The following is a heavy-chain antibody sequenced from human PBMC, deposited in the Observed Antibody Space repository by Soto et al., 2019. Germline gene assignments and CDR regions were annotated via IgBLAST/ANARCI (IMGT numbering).Heavy chain of an antibody. Sequence: SETLSLTCAVSGYSISSGYYWGWIRQPPGKWLEWIGSIYHSGSTYHNPSLKSRVTISVDTSKNQFSLKLLSVTAADTAVYYCARVPASYDSSGYYYSPHWFDPLGQGTLVTVSS. CDR2: IYHSGST. CDR3: ARVPASYDSSGYYYSPHWFDP. J-gene: IGHJ5*02. V-gene: IGHV4-38-2*01. D-gene: IGHD3-22*01. CDR1: GYSISSGYY.